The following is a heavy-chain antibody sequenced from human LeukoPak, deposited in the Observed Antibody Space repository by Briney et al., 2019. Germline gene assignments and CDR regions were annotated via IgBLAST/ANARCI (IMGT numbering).Heavy chain of an antibody. CDR1: GGSINNYY. CDR2: IYYSGNT. V-gene: IGHV4-59*01. J-gene: IGHJ6*04. Sequence: SETLSLTCTVSGGSINNYYWSWIRQPPGKGLEWIGYIYYSGNTNYNPSLKSRVTISVDTSKSQFSLKLSSVTAADTAVYYCARDTHYYGMDVWGKGTTVTVSS. CDR3: ARDTHYYGMDV.